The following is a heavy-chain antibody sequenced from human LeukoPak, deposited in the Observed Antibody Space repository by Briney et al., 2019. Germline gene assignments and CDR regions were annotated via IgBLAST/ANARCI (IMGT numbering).Heavy chain of an antibody. CDR3: AKSREGAPTRCLDS. D-gene: IGHD5-24*01. Sequence: GGSLRLSCAASGFTFSNFEMNWVRQAPGKGLEWVAIISYDGSTSYYADSVKGRFTISRDTSKNTLYLQMDSLRAEDTAVYYCAKSREGAPTRCLDSWGQGTLVTVSS. CDR2: ISYDGSTS. V-gene: IGHV3-30*18. J-gene: IGHJ4*02. CDR1: GFTFSNFE.